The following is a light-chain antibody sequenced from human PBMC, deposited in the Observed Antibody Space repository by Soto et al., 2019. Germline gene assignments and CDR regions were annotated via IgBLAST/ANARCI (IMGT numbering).Light chain of an antibody. V-gene: IGKV3-20*01. CDR1: QSVSGSF. J-gene: IGKJ1*01. CDR2: STS. Sequence: EIVLTQSPGTLSLSPGERATLFCKASQSVSGSFLAWYQQKPAQAPRLLFFSTSSRATGIPDRFSGSGSGTDFTLTISRLEPEDFAVYYCQLWGRSRTFGQGTKVEIK. CDR3: QLWGRSRT.